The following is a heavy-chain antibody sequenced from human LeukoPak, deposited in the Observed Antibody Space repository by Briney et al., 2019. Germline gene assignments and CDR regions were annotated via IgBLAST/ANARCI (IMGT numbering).Heavy chain of an antibody. J-gene: IGHJ4*02. CDR3: ARGNSITGTTPLDYFDY. V-gene: IGHV3-11*05. CDR1: GFTFSDYY. D-gene: IGHD1-20*01. CDR2: ISSSSSYT. Sequence: PGGSLRLSCAASGFTFSDYYMSWIRQAPGKGLEWVSYISSSSSYTNYADSVKGRFTISRDNAKNSLYLQMNSLRAEDTAVYYCARGNSITGTTPLDYFDYWGQGTLDTVSS.